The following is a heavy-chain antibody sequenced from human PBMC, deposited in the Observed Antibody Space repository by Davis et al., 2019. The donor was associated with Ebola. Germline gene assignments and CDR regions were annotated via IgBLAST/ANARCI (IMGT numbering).Heavy chain of an antibody. Sequence: SETLSLTCTVSGTSIRPYYWSWIRQPPGKGLEWIGYIYYSGSTDYNPSLKSRVTISVDTSKNQFSLKLSSVTAADTAVYYCARESYYYDSSGYSRGGFDYWGQGTLVTVSS. J-gene: IGHJ4*02. CDR2: IYYSGST. D-gene: IGHD3-22*01. CDR3: ARESYYYDSSGYSRGGFDY. CDR1: GTSIRPYY. V-gene: IGHV4-59*12.